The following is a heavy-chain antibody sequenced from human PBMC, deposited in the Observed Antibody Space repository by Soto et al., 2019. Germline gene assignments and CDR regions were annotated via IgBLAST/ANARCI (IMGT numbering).Heavy chain of an antibody. V-gene: IGHV3-33*01. CDR3: ARTPRLPTTYYHYGMDV. D-gene: IGHD1-1*01. CDR1: GFTFSSYG. J-gene: IGHJ6*02. CDR2: IWYDGSNK. Sequence: GGSLRLSCAASGFTFSSYGMHWVRQAPGKGLEWVAVIWYDGSNKYYADSVKGRFTISRDNSKNTLYLQMNSLRAEDTAVYYCARTPRLPTTYYHYGMDVWGQGTTVTVSS.